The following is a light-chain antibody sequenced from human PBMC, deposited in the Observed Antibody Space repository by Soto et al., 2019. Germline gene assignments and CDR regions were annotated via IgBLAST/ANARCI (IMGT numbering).Light chain of an antibody. CDR1: QGIRTD. CDR3: LQDYNYPLT. Sequence: AIQMTQSPSSLSASVGERVTITCRASQGIRTDLGWYQQKPGKAPELLISGASSLQSGVPSRFSGSGSYTDFTLTISILQPEDFATYYCLQDYNYPLTFGQGTKVEIK. V-gene: IGKV1-6*01. CDR2: GAS. J-gene: IGKJ1*01.